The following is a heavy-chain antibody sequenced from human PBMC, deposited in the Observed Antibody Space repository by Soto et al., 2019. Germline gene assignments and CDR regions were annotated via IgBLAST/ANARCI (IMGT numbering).Heavy chain of an antibody. CDR1: GFTFGSYW. V-gene: IGHV3-74*01. Sequence: EVQLVESGGGLVQPGGSLRLSCAASGFTFGSYWMHWVRQAPGKGLVWVSRINRDGSSTSYADSVQGRFTISRASAKNTLYLQMNSLTAEDTAVYYCARAGEYSSAIDYWGPGTLVTVSS. J-gene: IGHJ4*02. CDR2: INRDGSST. D-gene: IGHD6-19*01. CDR3: ARAGEYSSAIDY.